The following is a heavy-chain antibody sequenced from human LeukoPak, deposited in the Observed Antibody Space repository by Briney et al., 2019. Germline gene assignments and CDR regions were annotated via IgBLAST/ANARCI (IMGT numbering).Heavy chain of an antibody. Sequence: SETLSLTCTVSGGSISSYYWSWIRQPPGRGLQWIGSTSYSGRANYNPSLKDRVTVSLDTSKNQFYLKVTSVTAADTAVYYCARRRVEMAPITEGNWFDSWGQGTPVTASS. V-gene: IGHV4-59*08. CDR2: TSYSGRA. J-gene: IGHJ5*01. CDR3: ARRRVEMAPITEGNWFDS. D-gene: IGHD5-24*01. CDR1: GGSISSYY.